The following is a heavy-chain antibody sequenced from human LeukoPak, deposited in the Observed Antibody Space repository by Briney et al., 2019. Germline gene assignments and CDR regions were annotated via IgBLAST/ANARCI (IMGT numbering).Heavy chain of an antibody. CDR1: GGTFSSYA. CDR3: ARVGYSYGIHHYYYYMDV. V-gene: IGHV1-69*13. Sequence: GASVKVSCKASGGTFSSYAISWVRQAPGQGLEWMGGIIPIFGTANYAQKFQGRVTITADESTSTAYMELSSLRSEDTAVYYCARVGYSYGIHHYYYYMDVWGKGTTVTVSS. CDR2: IIPIFGTA. J-gene: IGHJ6*03. D-gene: IGHD5-18*01.